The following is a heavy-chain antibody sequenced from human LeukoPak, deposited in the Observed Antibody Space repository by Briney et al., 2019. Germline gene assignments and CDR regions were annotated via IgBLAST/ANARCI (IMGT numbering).Heavy chain of an antibody. V-gene: IGHV3-21*01. CDR1: GFTFSSYS. CDR2: ISTSSSYI. Sequence: GGSLRLSCAASGFTFSSYSMNWVRQAPGKGLEWVSSISTSSSYIYYADSVKGRFTISRDNAKNSLYLQMNSLRADDTAVYYCARDISACSTSCYGVDYRGQGTLVTVSS. CDR3: ARDISACSTSCYGVDY. D-gene: IGHD2-2*01. J-gene: IGHJ4*02.